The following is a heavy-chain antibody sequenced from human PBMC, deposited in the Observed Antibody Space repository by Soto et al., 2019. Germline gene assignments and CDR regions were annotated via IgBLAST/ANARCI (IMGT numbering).Heavy chain of an antibody. J-gene: IGHJ6*03. CDR3: ARVPDYSYYSTDV. Sequence: SSETLSLTGTVSGGSIISSSYYWGWVRQPPGKGLEWIGSIYYSGSTYYNPSLKSRVTISVDTSKNQLSLKLSSVTAADTAVYYCARVPDYSYYSTDVWGKGTTVTVSS. CDR1: GGSIISSSYY. CDR2: IYYSGST. V-gene: IGHV4-39*01.